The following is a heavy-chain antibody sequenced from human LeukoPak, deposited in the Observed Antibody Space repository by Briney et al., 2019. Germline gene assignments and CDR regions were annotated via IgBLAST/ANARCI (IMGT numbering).Heavy chain of an antibody. CDR3: ARAGDYYGSGSYYN. CDR1: GGSITSYY. J-gene: IGHJ4*02. CDR2: IDTSGST. Sequence: SETLSLTCTVSGGSITSYYWSWIRQPAGKGLEWIGRIDTSGSTNYNPSLKSRVTMSIDTSMNHFSLKLSSVTAADTAVYYCARAGDYYGSGSYYNWGQGTLVSVSS. V-gene: IGHV4-4*07. D-gene: IGHD3-10*01.